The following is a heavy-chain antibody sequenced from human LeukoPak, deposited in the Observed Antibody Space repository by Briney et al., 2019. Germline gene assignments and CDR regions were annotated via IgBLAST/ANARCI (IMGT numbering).Heavy chain of an antibody. Sequence: GGSLRLSCAASGFTFSSYWMSWVRQTPGKGLEWVGHIKSKTDGGTTDYAAPVKGRFIITRDDSKNTLYLQMNSLKTEDTAIYYCATDLIFEYDFWSGQTPAEYFQHWGQGTLVFVSS. CDR2: IKSKTDGGTT. CDR3: ATDLIFEYDFWSGQTPAEYFQH. CDR1: GFTFSSYW. D-gene: IGHD3-3*01. V-gene: IGHV3-15*01. J-gene: IGHJ1*01.